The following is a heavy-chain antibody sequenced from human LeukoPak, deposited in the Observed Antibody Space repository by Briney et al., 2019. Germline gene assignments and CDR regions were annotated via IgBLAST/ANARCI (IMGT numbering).Heavy chain of an antibody. J-gene: IGHJ6*03. CDR1: GFTFSSYA. Sequence: GGSLRLSCAASGFTFSSYAMHWVRQAPGKGLEWVAVISYDGSNKYYADSVKGRFTISRDNAKNSLYLQMNSLRAEDTAVYYCARPTIFGVVIMYYMDVWGKGTTVTVSS. CDR3: ARPTIFGVVIMYYMDV. V-gene: IGHV3-30-3*01. D-gene: IGHD3-3*01. CDR2: ISYDGSNK.